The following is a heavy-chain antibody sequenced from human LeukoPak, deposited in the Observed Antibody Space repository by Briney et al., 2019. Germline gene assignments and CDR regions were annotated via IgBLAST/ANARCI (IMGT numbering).Heavy chain of an antibody. D-gene: IGHD6-19*01. CDR3: ARDKFAKSSGHFDY. Sequence: PGGSLRLSCAASGFTVSSNYMSWVRQAPGKGLEWVSVIYSGGSTYYADSVKGRSTISRDNSKNTLYLQMNSLRAEDTAVYYCARDKFAKSSGHFDYWGQGTLVTVSS. CDR1: GFTVSSNY. CDR2: IYSGGST. V-gene: IGHV3-53*01. J-gene: IGHJ4*02.